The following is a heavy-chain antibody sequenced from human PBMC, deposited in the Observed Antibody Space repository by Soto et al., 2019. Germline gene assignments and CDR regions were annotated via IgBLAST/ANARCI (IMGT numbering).Heavy chain of an antibody. V-gene: IGHV1-18*04. Sequence: ASVKVSCKASGYTFTSYGISWVRQAPGQGLEWMGWISAYNGNTNYAQKLQGRVTMTTDTSTSTAYMELRSLRSDDTAVYYCARRDAVYDYDSSGYYGVFDYCGQGTLVTVSS. D-gene: IGHD3-22*01. CDR1: GYTFTSYG. CDR2: ISAYNGNT. J-gene: IGHJ4*02. CDR3: ARRDAVYDYDSSGYYGVFDY.